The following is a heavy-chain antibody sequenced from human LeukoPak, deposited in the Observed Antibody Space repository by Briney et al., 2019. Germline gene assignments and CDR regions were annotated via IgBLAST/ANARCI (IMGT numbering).Heavy chain of an antibody. D-gene: IGHD3-3*01. CDR3: ARGERSYYDFWSGYGKFDP. CDR1: GYTFTSNY. Sequence: ASVKVSCKASGYTFTSNYIHWVRQAPGQGLEWMGIINPSGGSTSYAQKFQGRVTMTRDTSTSIVYMELSSLRSEDTAVYYCARGERSYYDFWSGYGKFDPWGQGTLVTVSS. V-gene: IGHV1-46*01. J-gene: IGHJ5*02. CDR2: INPSGGST.